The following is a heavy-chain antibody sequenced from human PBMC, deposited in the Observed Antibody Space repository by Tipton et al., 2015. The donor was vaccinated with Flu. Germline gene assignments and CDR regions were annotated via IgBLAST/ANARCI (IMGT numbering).Heavy chain of an antibody. CDR3: ARDRASDCSSTSGYLPGWGWFDP. CDR1: GYTFTSYG. Sequence: QLVQSGAEVKKPGASVKVPCKASGYTFTSYGISWVRQAPGQGLEWMGWISAYNGNTNYAQKLQGRVTMTTDTPTSTAYMELRGLRSDDTAVYYCARDRASDCSSTSGYLPGWGWFDPWGQGTLVTVSS. D-gene: IGHD2-2*01. J-gene: IGHJ5*02. V-gene: IGHV1-18*01. CDR2: ISAYNGNT.